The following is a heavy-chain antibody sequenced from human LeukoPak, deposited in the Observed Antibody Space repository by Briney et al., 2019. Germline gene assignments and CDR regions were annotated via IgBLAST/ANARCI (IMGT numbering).Heavy chain of an antibody. J-gene: IGHJ4*02. V-gene: IGHV3-15*01. CDR3: AKDPITMIVVYFDY. CDR1: GFTFSNAW. Sequence: GGSLRLPCAASGFTFSNAWMSWVRQAPGKGLEWVGRIKSKTDGGTTDYAAPVKGRFTISRDDSKNTLYLQMNSLKTEDTAVYYCAKDPITMIVVYFDYWGQGTLVTVSS. D-gene: IGHD3-22*01. CDR2: IKSKTDGGTT.